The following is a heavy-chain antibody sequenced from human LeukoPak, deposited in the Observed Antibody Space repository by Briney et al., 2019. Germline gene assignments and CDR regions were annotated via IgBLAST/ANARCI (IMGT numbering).Heavy chain of an antibody. CDR2: ISWNSGSI. J-gene: IGHJ4*02. D-gene: IGHD6-19*01. CDR1: GFTFDDYA. Sequence: GGSLRLSCAASGFTFDDYAMHWVRHAPGKSLEWVSGISWNSGSIGYADSVKGRFTISRDNAKNSLYLQMNSLRAEDTALYYCAKDIGSSGWYYFDYWGQGTLVTVSS. CDR3: AKDIGSSGWYYFDY. V-gene: IGHV3-9*01.